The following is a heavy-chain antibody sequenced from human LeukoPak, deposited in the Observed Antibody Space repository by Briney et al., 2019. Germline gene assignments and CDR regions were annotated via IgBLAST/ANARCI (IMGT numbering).Heavy chain of an antibody. CDR2: IYHSGST. D-gene: IGHD6-6*01. J-gene: IGHJ3*02. CDR3: ARHGSSYSSSSAFNI. V-gene: IGHV4-4*02. CDR1: GGSISSSNW. Sequence: PSETLSLTCAVSGGSISSSNWWSWVRQPPGKGLEWIGEIYHSGSTNYNPSLKSRVTISVDKSKNQFSLKLSSVTAADTAVYYCARHGSSYSSSSAFNIWGQGTMVTVSS.